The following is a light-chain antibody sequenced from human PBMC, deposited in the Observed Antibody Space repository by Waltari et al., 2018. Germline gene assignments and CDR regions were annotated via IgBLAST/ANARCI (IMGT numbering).Light chain of an antibody. CDR3: CSYAGSTLYV. V-gene: IGLV2-23*02. CDR2: DVS. J-gene: IGLJ1*01. Sequence: QSALTQPASVSGSPGPSITISCTGTSSDVGGYNYVPWYQQPPGKAPKLMIYDVSKRPSGVSNRFSGSKSGNTASLTISGLQAEDEADYYCCSYAGSTLYVFGTGTKVTVL. CDR1: SSDVGGYNY.